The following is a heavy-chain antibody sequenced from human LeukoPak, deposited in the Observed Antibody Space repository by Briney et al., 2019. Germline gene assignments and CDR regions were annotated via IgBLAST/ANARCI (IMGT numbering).Heavy chain of an antibody. CDR1: GFTFSSYA. CDR3: AKEWRMAAGLFDY. V-gene: IGHV3-23*01. CDR2: TGSTGVST. D-gene: IGHD6-13*01. J-gene: IGHJ4*02. Sequence: GGSLRLSCAASGFTFSSYAMNWVRQAPGKGLEWVSGTGSTGVSTFYADSVKGRFTVSRDNSKNTLSLQMNSLRAEDTAVYYCAKEWRMAAGLFDYWGQGTLVTVSS.